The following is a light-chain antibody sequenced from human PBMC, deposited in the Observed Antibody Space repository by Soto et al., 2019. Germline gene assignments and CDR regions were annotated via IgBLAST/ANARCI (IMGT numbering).Light chain of an antibody. V-gene: IGKV3D-20*01. CDR3: QQYYSSPRT. CDR2: DAC. CDR1: QIISSSY. J-gene: IGKJ1*01. Sequence: DIVLTQSPATLSVSPGERASLSCGASQIISSSYLAWYQQKPGLAPMLLIYDACSRATGIPDRFSGSGSGTNFTLTISRLEPDDFAVYYCQQYYSSPRTFGQGTKVEIK.